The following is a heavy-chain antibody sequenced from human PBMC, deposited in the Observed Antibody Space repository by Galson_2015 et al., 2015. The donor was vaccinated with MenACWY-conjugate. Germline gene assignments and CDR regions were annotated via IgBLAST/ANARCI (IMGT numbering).Heavy chain of an antibody. CDR2: IVVGSGNT. CDR1: GFTFTSSA. J-gene: IGHJ6*02. V-gene: IGHV1-58*02. D-gene: IGHD5-18*01. CDR3: AARSGYSYGPQDYYYYYGMDV. Sequence: SVKVSCKASGFTFTSSAMQWVRQARGQRLEWIGWIVVGSGNTNYAQKFQERVTITRDMSTSTAYMELSSLRSEDTAVYYCAARSGYSYGPQDYYYYYGMDVWGQGTTVTVSS.